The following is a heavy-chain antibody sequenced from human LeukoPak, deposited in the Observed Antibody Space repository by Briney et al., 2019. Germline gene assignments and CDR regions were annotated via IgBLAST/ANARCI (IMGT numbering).Heavy chain of an antibody. CDR3: ARGPVPYYFDY. J-gene: IGHJ4*02. V-gene: IGHV4-59*01. D-gene: IGHD1-14*01. Sequence: SETLSLTCTVSGGSISSYYWSWIRQPPGKGLEWIGYIYYSGSTNYNPSLKSRVSISVDTSKSQFSLKLSSVTAADTAVCYCARGPVPYYFDYWGQGTLVTVSS. CDR1: GGSISSYY. CDR2: IYYSGST.